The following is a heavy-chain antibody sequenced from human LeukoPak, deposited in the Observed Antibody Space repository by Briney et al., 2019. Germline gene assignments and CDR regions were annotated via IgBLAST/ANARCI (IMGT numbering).Heavy chain of an antibody. Sequence: SETLSLTCTVSGGSISSSSYYWSWIRQPPGKGLEWIGEINHSGSTNYNPSLKSRVTISVDTSKNQFSLKLSSVTAADTAVYYCARAKWLLSGHGAFDIWGQGTMVTVSS. CDR1: GGSISSSSYY. CDR3: ARAKWLLSGHGAFDI. J-gene: IGHJ3*02. D-gene: IGHD3-3*01. V-gene: IGHV4-39*07. CDR2: INHSGST.